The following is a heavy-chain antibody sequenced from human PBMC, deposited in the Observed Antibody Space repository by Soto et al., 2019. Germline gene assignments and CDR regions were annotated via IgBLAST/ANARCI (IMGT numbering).Heavy chain of an antibody. D-gene: IGHD1-1*01. CDR1: GGTFSSHT. CDR3: AKDGGRGDDHYYYDMDV. CDR2: IIPILGIT. J-gene: IGHJ6*02. Sequence: QVQLVQSGAEVKKPGSSVKVSCKASGGTFSSHTINWVRQAPGQGLEWMGRIIPILGITNYAQRFQGRVTIIADKFTSTAYMELSSLRSEDTAVYYCAKDGGRGDDHYYYDMDVWGQGTTVTVSS. V-gene: IGHV1-69*08.